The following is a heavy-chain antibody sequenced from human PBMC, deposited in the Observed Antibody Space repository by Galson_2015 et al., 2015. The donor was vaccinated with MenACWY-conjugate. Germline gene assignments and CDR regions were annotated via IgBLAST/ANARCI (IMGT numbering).Heavy chain of an antibody. D-gene: IGHD3-22*01. CDR2: IYPGDSDT. J-gene: IGHJ4*02. Sequence: QSGAEVKKPGESLKISCKGSGYSFTSYWIGWVRQMPGKGLEWMGIIYPGDSDTRYSPSFQGQVTISADKSISTAYLQRSSLKASDTAMYYCARPNYDSSGYYYYFDYWGQGTLVTVSS. V-gene: IGHV5-51*01. CDR3: ARPNYDSSGYYYYFDY. CDR1: GYSFTSYW.